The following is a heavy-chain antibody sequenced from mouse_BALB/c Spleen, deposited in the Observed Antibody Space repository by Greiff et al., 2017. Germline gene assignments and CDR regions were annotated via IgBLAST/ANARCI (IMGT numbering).Heavy chain of an antibody. V-gene: IGHV5-6*01. Sequence: EVQGVESGGDLVKPGGSLKLSCAASGFTFSSYGMSWVRQTPDKRLEWVATISSGGSYTYYPDSVKGRFTISRDNAKNTLYLQMSSLKSEDTAMYYCARRDYRYDALFDYWGQGTTLTVSS. CDR2: ISSGGSYT. CDR3: ARRDYRYDALFDY. CDR1: GFTFSSYG. D-gene: IGHD2-14*01. J-gene: IGHJ2*01.